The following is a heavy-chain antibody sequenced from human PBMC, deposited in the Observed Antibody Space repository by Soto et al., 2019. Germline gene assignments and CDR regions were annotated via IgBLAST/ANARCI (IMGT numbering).Heavy chain of an antibody. CDR2: ISAYNGNT. J-gene: IGHJ4*02. D-gene: IGHD3-9*01. CDR3: ARVSTYYDILTGYLPFDY. V-gene: IGHV1-18*01. CDR1: GYTFTSYG. Sequence: GASVKVSCKASGYTFTSYGISWVRQAPGQGLEWMGWISAYNGNTNYAQKLQGRVTMTTDTSTSSAYMELRSLRPDDTAVYYCARVSTYYDILTGYLPFDYWGQGTLVTVSS.